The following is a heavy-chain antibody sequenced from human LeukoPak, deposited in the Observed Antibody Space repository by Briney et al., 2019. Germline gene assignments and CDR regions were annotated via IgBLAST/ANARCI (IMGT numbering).Heavy chain of an antibody. D-gene: IGHD1-7*01. CDR3: ARIYGNFQNYYDY. V-gene: IGHV4-39*07. Sequence: PSETLSLTCTVSGGSVSSISYYWGWIRQPPGKGLEWVGHIYYRGSTFYNPSLKSRVTISVDMSKNQFSLKLSSVTAADTAVYYCARIYGNFQNYYDYWGQGTLVTVSS. J-gene: IGHJ4*02. CDR1: GGSVSSISYY. CDR2: IYYRGST.